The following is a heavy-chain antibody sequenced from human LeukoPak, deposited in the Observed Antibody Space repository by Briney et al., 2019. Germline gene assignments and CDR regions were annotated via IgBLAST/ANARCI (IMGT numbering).Heavy chain of an antibody. CDR3: ARVRSASAGTASAFDI. CDR2: ISTHKGNT. CDR1: GYTFSSYE. V-gene: IGHV1-18*01. D-gene: IGHD2-21*02. Sequence: AASVKVSCKASGYTFSSYEINWVRQAPGQGREWMGGISTHKGNTNYAQKFQGRVTMTTATSTSTAYMELRSLRSDDTAAYYCARVRSASAGTASAFDIWGQGTMVTVSS. J-gene: IGHJ3*02.